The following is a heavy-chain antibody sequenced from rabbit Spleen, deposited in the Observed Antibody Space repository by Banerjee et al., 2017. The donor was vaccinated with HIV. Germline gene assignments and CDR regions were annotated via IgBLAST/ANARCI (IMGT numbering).Heavy chain of an antibody. V-gene: IGHV1S7*01. CDR3: ARAIVPWLGLTRLDL. CDR2: IDPVFGST. Sequence: QLKESGGGLVQPGGSLKLSCKASGFDFSGYYMSWVRQAPGKGLEWIGYIDPVFGSTYYAIWLNGRFTISSDNAQSTVDLKMTSLTAADTATYFCARAIVPWLGLTRLDLWGPGTLVTVS. J-gene: IGHJ3*01. D-gene: IGHD4-1*01. CDR1: GFDFSGYY.